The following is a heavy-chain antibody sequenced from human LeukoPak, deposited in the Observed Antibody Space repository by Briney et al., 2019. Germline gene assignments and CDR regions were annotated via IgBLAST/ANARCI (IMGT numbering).Heavy chain of an antibody. D-gene: IGHD3-22*01. Sequence: PGESLQISCKGSGYSFTSYWIGWVRQMPGKGLEWMGIIYPGDSDTRYSPSFQGQVTISADKSISTAYLQWSSLKASDTAMYYCARRGRWAYYDSSGYQTTVAFDIWGQGTMVTVSS. J-gene: IGHJ3*02. V-gene: IGHV5-51*01. CDR2: IYPGDSDT. CDR3: ARRGRWAYYDSSGYQTTVAFDI. CDR1: GYSFTSYW.